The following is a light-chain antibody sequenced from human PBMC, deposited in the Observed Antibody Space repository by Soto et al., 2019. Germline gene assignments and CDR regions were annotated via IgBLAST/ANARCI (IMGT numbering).Light chain of an antibody. V-gene: IGKV3-11*01. CDR2: DAS. Sequence: EIVFTQHTATLSVSPVDSALVACRASQSVSNNLAWYQQKPGQAPRLLIYDASNRATGIPARFSGSGSGTDFTLTISSLEPEDFAVYYCQQRSNWPGTFGQGTKVDIK. CDR1: QSVSNN. J-gene: IGKJ1*01. CDR3: QQRSNWPGT.